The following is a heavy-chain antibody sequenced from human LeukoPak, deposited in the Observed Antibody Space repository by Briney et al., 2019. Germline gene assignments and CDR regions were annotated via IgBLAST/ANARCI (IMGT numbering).Heavy chain of an antibody. V-gene: IGHV3-23*01. CDR2: ISGSGGST. J-gene: IGHJ4*02. CDR3: AKDRSFAVAGTGDY. D-gene: IGHD6-19*01. Sequence: PGGSLRLSCAASGFTFSSYAMSWVRQAPGKGLEWVSAISGSGGSTYHADSVKGRFTISRDNSKNMLYLQMNSLRAEDTAVYYCAKDRSFAVAGTGDYWGQGTLVTVSS. CDR1: GFTFSSYA.